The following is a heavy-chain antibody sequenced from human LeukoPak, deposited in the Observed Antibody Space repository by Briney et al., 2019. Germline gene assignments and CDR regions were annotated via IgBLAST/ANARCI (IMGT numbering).Heavy chain of an antibody. D-gene: IGHD5-18*01. Sequence: SETLSLTCTVSGGSISSYYWSWIRQPPGKGLEWIGYIYYSGSTNYNPSLKSRVTISVDTSKNQFSLKLSSVTAADTAVYYCARGVDTAMVTYYCYYMDVWGKGTTVTISS. CDR3: ARGVDTAMVTYYCYYMDV. CDR1: GGSISSYY. CDR2: IYYSGST. J-gene: IGHJ6*03. V-gene: IGHV4-59*08.